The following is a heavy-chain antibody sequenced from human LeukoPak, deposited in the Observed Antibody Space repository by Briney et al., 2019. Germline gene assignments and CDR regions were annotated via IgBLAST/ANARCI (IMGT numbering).Heavy chain of an antibody. D-gene: IGHD4-17*01. CDR1: GYSISSGYY. Sequence: PSETLSLTCAVSGYSISSGYYWGWIRQPPGKGLEWIGSIYHSGSTYYNPSLKSRVTISVDTSKNQFSLKLSSVTAADTAVYYCARDYPDYADAFDIWGQGTMVTVSS. J-gene: IGHJ3*02. V-gene: IGHV4-38-2*02. CDR2: IYHSGST. CDR3: ARDYPDYADAFDI.